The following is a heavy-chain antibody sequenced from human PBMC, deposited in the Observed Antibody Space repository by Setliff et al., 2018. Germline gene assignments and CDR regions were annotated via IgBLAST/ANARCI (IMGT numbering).Heavy chain of an antibody. D-gene: IGHD3-3*01. V-gene: IGHV4-31*03. J-gene: IGHJ6*03. CDR1: GGSISSGGYY. Sequence: SETLSLTCTVSGGSISSGGYYWSWIRQHPGKGLEWIGYIYYSGSTYYNPSLKSRVTILLDTSKNQFSLTLTSVTAADTAVYYCASMTGFQYIDVWGKGTTVTVSS. CDR3: ASMTGFQYIDV. CDR2: IYYSGST.